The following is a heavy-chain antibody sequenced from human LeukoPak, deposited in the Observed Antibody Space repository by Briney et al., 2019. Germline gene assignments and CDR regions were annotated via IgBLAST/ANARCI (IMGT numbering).Heavy chain of an antibody. CDR1: GGSLSSYF. Sequence: SETLSLTCTVSGGSLSSYFWSWIRQPPGKGLEWIAYIYYSGSTNYNPSLKSRCTISVDTSKNQFSLKLSSVTAADTAVYYCARRPSSWFTSFDSWGQGTLVTVSS. J-gene: IGHJ4*02. CDR2: IYYSGST. V-gene: IGHV4-59*01. D-gene: IGHD6-13*01. CDR3: ARRPSSWFTSFDS.